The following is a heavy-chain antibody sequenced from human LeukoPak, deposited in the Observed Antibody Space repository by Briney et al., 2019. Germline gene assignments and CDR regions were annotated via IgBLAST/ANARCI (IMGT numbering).Heavy chain of an antibody. Sequence: GGSLRLSCAGSGFTFSSYAMSWVRQVPGKGLEWVSTISGSGGAGTYYADSVKGRFTVSRDNSGNTLYLPMNSLRAEDTAVYYCVKDRGGSPFYGMDVWGQGTTVTVSS. CDR3: VKDRGGSPFYGMDV. D-gene: IGHD1-26*01. V-gene: IGHV3-23*01. CDR2: ISGSGGAGT. CDR1: GFTFSSYA. J-gene: IGHJ6*02.